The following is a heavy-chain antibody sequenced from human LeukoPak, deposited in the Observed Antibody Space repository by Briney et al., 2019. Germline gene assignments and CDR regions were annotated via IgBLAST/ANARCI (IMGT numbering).Heavy chain of an antibody. Sequence: SETLSLTCAVYGVSFSGYYWSWIRQPPGKGLEWIGAISHSVSTNYNPSLKSRVTISVDTSKNQFSLKLSSVTAADTAVYYCARGRESWITIFGVVIPWFDPWGQGTLVTVSS. V-gene: IGHV4-34*01. J-gene: IGHJ5*02. CDR1: GVSFSGYY. CDR2: ISHSVST. CDR3: ARGRESWITIFGVVIPWFDP. D-gene: IGHD3-3*01.